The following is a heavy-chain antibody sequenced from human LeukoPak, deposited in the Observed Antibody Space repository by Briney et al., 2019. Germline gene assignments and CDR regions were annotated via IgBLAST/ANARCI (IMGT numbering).Heavy chain of an antibody. CDR2: INPNSGGT. V-gene: IGHV1-2*02. J-gene: IGHJ4*02. CDR3: ARDQGYDSTRLGSY. D-gene: IGHD3-22*01. Sequence: ASVKVSCKASGYTFTGYYMHWARQAPGQGLEWMGWINPNSGGTNYAQKFQGRVTMTRDTSISTAYMELSSLRSDDTAVYYCARDQGYDSTRLGSYWGQGTLVTVSS. CDR1: GYTFTGYY.